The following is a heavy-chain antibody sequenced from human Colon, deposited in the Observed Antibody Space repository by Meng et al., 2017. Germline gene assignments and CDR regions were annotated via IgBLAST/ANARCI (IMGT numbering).Heavy chain of an antibody. V-gene: IGHV3-21*01. J-gene: IGHJ4*02. D-gene: IGHD3-16*01. CDR3: ARDGGLGGVDS. CDR2: ISRSGRYI. Sequence: GESLKISCAASGFTFSSDFMNWVRQAPGKGLEWVSSISRSGRYIYYADSVKGRFTISRDNANNSLYLQMNSLRAEDTAVYYCARDGGLGGVDSWAQGT. CDR1: GFTFSSDF.